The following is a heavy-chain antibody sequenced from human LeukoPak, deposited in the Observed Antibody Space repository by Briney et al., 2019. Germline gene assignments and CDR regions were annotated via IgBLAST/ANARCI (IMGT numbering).Heavy chain of an antibody. CDR3: ARDLDSSSWYILWFDP. V-gene: IGHV3-30-3*01. CDR2: ISYDGSNK. CDR1: AFIFSNYA. Sequence: PGGSLRLSCAAAAFIFSNYAMHWVRQAPAPGLELVSVISYDGSNKYYAASVKGRLTISRDNSKNTLFLQMNSLRPEDTAVYYCARDLDSSSWYILWFDPWGQGTLVTVSS. J-gene: IGHJ5*02. D-gene: IGHD6-13*01.